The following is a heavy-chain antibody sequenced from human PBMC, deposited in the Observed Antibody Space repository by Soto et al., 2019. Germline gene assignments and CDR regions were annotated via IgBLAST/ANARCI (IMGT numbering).Heavy chain of an antibody. CDR2: INAGNGNT. Sequence: QVQLVQSGDEVKKPGASVKVSCKASGYTFTSYAIHWVRQAPGQRLEWMGWINAGNGNTKYSQKFQGRVTITRDTSASTAYMELSSLISEDTAVYYCARSPEDSYGDYWCQGPLVTVSS. V-gene: IGHV1-3*01. CDR3: ARSPEDSYGDY. CDR1: GYTFTSYA. J-gene: IGHJ4*02. D-gene: IGHD5-18*01.